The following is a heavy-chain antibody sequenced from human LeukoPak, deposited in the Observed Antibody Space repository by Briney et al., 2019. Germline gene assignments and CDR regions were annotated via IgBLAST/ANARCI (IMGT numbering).Heavy chain of an antibody. J-gene: IGHJ6*03. V-gene: IGHV4-34*01. CDR2: INHSGST. Sequence: SSETLSLTCAVYGGSFSGYYWSWIRQPPGKGLEWIGEINHSGSTNYNPSLKSRVTISVDTSKNQFSLKLSSVTAADTAVYYCARGKWYSSGWSLFGSDYYYYMDVWGKGTTVTVSS. CDR1: GGSFSGYY. D-gene: IGHD6-19*01. CDR3: ARGKWYSSGWSLFGSDYYYYMDV.